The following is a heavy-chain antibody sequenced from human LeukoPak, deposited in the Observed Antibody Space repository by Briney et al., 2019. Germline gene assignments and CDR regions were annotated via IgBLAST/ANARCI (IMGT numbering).Heavy chain of an antibody. V-gene: IGHV6-1*01. CDR1: GDSVSSNSAA. J-gene: IGHJ3*02. CDR2: TYYRSKWYT. CDR3: ASEKLRGAFDI. D-gene: IGHD4-23*01. Sequence: SQTLSLTCAISGDSVSSNSAAGNWIRQSPSRGLEGLGRTYYRSKWYTEYVVSVQSRITINPDTSKNQFSLQLNSVPPEDTAVYYCASEKLRGAFDIWGQGTMVTVSS.